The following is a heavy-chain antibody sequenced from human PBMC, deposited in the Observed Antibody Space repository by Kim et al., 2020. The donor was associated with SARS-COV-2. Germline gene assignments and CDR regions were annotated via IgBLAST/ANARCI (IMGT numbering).Heavy chain of an antibody. V-gene: IGHV1-69*13. J-gene: IGHJ4*02. Sequence: SVKVSCKASGGTFSSYAISWVRQAPGQGLEWMGGIIPIFGTANYAQKFQGRVTITADESTSTAYMELSSLRSEDTAVYYCASSGIAVAGASNYFDYWGQGTLVTVSS. CDR1: GGTFSSYA. CDR3: ASSGIAVAGASNYFDY. CDR2: IIPIFGTA. D-gene: IGHD6-19*01.